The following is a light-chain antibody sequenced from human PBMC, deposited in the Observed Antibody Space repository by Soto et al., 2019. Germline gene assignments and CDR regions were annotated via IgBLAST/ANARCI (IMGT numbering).Light chain of an antibody. CDR2: GAS. CDR3: QQYDHWPIT. Sequence: EIVLRQSPGTLSLSPGERATLSCRASQSVSNNYLAWHQQKPGQAPRLLIYGASARALGIPARFSGGGSGTEFTFTVTSLQSEDFAVYYCQQYDHWPITFGQGTRLEIK. CDR1: QSVSNN. V-gene: IGKV3-15*01. J-gene: IGKJ5*01.